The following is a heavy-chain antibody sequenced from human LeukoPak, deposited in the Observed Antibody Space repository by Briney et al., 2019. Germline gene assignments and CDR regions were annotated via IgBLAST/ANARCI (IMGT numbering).Heavy chain of an antibody. CDR2: ISGSGDIT. Sequence: GVSLRLSCAASGFIFSRYAMTWVRQAPGKGLEWVSIISGSGDITYYAGSVKGRFTISRDNSKNTLYLQMNSLRAQDTAVYYCAKRSGTLVRGATFDYWGQGTLVTVSS. CDR1: GFIFSRYA. J-gene: IGHJ4*02. CDR3: AKRSGTLVRGATFDY. D-gene: IGHD3-10*01. V-gene: IGHV3-23*01.